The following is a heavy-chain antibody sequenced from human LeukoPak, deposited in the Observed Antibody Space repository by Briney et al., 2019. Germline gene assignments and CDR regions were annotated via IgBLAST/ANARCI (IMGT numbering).Heavy chain of an antibody. J-gene: IGHJ6*03. CDR3: ARERGRVEMATNPRSTYMDV. Sequence: GRSLRLSCAASGFTFSDYYMNSLRQAPGKGRGWVSYFSGSGSTIYYADSVKGRFTISRDNAKNSLYLQMSSLRPEDTAVYYCARERGRVEMATNPRSTYMDVWGKGTTVTVSS. CDR1: GFTFSDYY. D-gene: IGHD5-24*01. V-gene: IGHV3-11*01. CDR2: FSGSGSTI.